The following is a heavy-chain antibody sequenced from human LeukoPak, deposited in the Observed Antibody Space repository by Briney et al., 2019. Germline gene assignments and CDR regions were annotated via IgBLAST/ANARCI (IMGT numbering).Heavy chain of an antibody. CDR3: ARPIDNGSGSYYFPY. CDR2: ISYDGANE. Sequence: GGSLRLSCAASGFSFHYYAMHWVRQAPVQGLEWVAVISYDGANEYYADSVKGRLTISRDNSKNTLYMEMSSLRPEDTAVYYCARPIDNGSGSYYFPYWGQGTLVTVSS. D-gene: IGHD3-10*01. J-gene: IGHJ4*02. CDR1: GFSFHYYA. V-gene: IGHV3-30-3*01.